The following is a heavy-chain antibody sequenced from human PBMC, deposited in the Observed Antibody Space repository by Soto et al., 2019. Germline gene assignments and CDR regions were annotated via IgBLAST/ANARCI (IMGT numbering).Heavy chain of an antibody. D-gene: IGHD3-22*01. CDR3: ASGYYDSSGYSIDY. CDR2: LIVILGST. Sequence: SVKVSCKSSGGTFSSFAFSWVRQAPGEGLEWMGGLIVILGSTNYAQKFEGRVSTTADEVSRTVYMEVSGLRSEDTAVYFCASGYYDSSGYSIDYWGQGTQVTVSS. CDR1: GGTFSSFA. V-gene: IGHV1-69*13. J-gene: IGHJ4*02.